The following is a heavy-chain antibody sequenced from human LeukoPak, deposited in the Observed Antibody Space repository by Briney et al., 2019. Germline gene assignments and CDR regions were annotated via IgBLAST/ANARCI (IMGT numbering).Heavy chain of an antibody. D-gene: IGHD6-19*01. V-gene: IGHV3-66*01. CDR1: GFTVSGNL. Sequence: PGGSLRLSCAASGFTVSGNLMNWVRQAPGKGLEWVSIIYSGGTTVYADSVRGRFTVSRDSSKNTLYLQMNSLTVEDTAVYFCSRDQRPHSSAWSPYGGMDVWGQGTTVIVSS. J-gene: IGHJ6*02. CDR3: SRDQRPHSSAWSPYGGMDV. CDR2: IYSGGTT.